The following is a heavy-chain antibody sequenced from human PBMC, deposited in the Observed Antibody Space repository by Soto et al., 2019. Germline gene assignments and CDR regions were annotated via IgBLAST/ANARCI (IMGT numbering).Heavy chain of an antibody. CDR2: IIPIFGTA. CDR3: ARLLLMGTHFDY. CDR1: GGTFSSYA. J-gene: IGHJ4*02. D-gene: IGHD2-8*01. V-gene: IGHV1-69*13. Sequence: SVKVSCKASGGTFSSYAISWVRQAPGQGLEWMGGIIPIFGTANYAQKFQGRVTITADESTSTAYMELSSLRSEDTAVYYCARLLLMGTHFDYWGQGTLVTVSS.